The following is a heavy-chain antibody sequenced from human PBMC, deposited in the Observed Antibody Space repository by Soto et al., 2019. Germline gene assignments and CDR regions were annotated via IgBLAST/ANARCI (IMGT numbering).Heavy chain of an antibody. CDR2: IKSKAYGGTA. Sequence: EVQLVESGGGLVKPGGSLRLSCAASGFTFSDAWMNWVRQAPGKGLEWVGRIKSKAYGGTADYSAPVRGRFTISRDDSTATMYLQMNSLETEDTGVYYCTSHDATEQNFVPYWGQGTLVTVSS. D-gene: IGHD1-7*01. V-gene: IGHV3-15*07. CDR3: TSHDATEQNFVPY. J-gene: IGHJ4*02. CDR1: GFTFSDAW.